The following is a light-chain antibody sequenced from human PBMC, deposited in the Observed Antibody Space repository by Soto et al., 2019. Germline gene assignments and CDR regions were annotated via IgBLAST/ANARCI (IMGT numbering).Light chain of an antibody. CDR1: SSDVGSYNL. V-gene: IGLV2-23*02. Sequence: QSALTQPASVSGSPGQSITISCTGTSSDVGSYNLVSWYQQHPGKAPKLMIYEVSKRPSGVSNRFSGSKSGNTASLTMSGLQAEDEADYYCCSYAGSSTDVVFGGGTKVTVL. CDR2: EVS. CDR3: CSYAGSSTDVV. J-gene: IGLJ2*01.